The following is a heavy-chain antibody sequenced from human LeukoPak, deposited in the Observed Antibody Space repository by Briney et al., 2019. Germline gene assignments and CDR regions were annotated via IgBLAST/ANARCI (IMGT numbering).Heavy chain of an antibody. J-gene: IGHJ6*03. V-gene: IGHV1-69*13. CDR3: ARSSGEMATIDYYYYMDV. CDR1: AGTFSSFG. Sequence: SVKVSCTASAGTFSSFGISRVRDAPGQGLEWVGGIIPIFGSANYAPKFQGRVTITADASTTTAYMELSRLRPEDTAVYYCARSSGEMATIDYYYYMDVWGIGTTVTVSS. CDR2: IIPIFGSA. D-gene: IGHD5-24*01.